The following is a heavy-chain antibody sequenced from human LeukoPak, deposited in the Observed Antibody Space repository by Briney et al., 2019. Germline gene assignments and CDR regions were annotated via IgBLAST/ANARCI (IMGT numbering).Heavy chain of an antibody. CDR3: ARVGKYDRFWFDP. J-gene: IGHJ5*02. D-gene: IGHD3-16*01. V-gene: IGHV1-18*04. CDR2: INTDNGNT. Sequence: ASVKVSCKASGYIFTGYYMHWVRQAPGHGLEWMGWINTDNGNTNSAQKLQDRVTMTTDTSTSTAYMEVRSLRSDDTAVYYCARVGKYDRFWFDPWGQGTLVTVSS. CDR1: GYIFTGYY.